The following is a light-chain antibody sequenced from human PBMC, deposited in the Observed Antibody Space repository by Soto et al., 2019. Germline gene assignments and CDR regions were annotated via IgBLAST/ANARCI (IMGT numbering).Light chain of an antibody. V-gene: IGKV1-5*03. CDR3: QQYNSYSSST. CDR2: KAS. J-gene: IGKJ2*01. Sequence: DIQMTQSPSTLSASVGDRVTITCRASESINAWLAWYQQKPGKAPKLLISKASILESGLPSRFSGSRSGTDFTLTIYSLQPDDFATYYCQQYNSYSSSTFGQGTKVEMK. CDR1: ESINAW.